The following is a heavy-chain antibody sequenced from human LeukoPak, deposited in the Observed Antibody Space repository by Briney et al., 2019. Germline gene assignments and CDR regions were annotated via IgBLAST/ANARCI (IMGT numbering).Heavy chain of an antibody. Sequence: GGSLRLSCTASGFTFNAYWMRWVRLVPGKGPEWVSGMADDGSAIRYADSVKGRFTISRDNSKNTLYLQMNSLRAEDTAVYYCAKDAEDTAMVEYRFDYWGQGTLVTVSS. CDR1: GFTFNAYW. J-gene: IGHJ4*02. CDR2: MADDGSAI. CDR3: AKDAEDTAMVEYRFDY. D-gene: IGHD5-18*01. V-gene: IGHV3-74*01.